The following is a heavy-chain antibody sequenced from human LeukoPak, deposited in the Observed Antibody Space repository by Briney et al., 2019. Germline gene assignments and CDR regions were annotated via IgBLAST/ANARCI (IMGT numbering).Heavy chain of an antibody. Sequence: AGGSLRLSCAASGFTFSSYSMSWVRQAPGKGLEWVSGTSDRGDYTYYADSVKGRFTISRDNSKNTLYLQMNSLSADDTAMYYCANEIRPNDYWGQGTLVTVSS. V-gene: IGHV3-23*01. CDR3: ANEIRPNDY. J-gene: IGHJ4*02. D-gene: IGHD4-17*01. CDR1: GFTFSSYS. CDR2: TSDRGDYT.